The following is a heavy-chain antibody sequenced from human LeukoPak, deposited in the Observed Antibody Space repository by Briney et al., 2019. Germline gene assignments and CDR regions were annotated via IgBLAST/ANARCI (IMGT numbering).Heavy chain of an antibody. J-gene: IGHJ5*01. Sequence: GGSLRLSRAASGFGFRTYWMTWVRQTPGRGLEWVAYINPDGSEKDYVESVKGRFTVSRDNAENSLSLQMNSLRADDTAVYYCARGHWKMDSWGQGTLVTVSS. V-gene: IGHV3-7*05. CDR3: ARGHWKMDS. CDR2: INPDGSEK. CDR1: GFGFRTYW. D-gene: IGHD1-1*01.